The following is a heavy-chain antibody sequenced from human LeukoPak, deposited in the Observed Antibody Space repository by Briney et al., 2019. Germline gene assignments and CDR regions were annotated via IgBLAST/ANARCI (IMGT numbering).Heavy chain of an antibody. J-gene: IGHJ5*02. Sequence: AASVKVSCKASGYTFTSYYMHWVRQAPGQGLEWMGIINPSGGSTSYAQKFQGRVTMTRDMSTSTVYMELSSVRSEDTAVYYCARALPHRRLMDTTMEQHWFDPWGQGTLVTVSS. V-gene: IGHV1-46*01. D-gene: IGHD5-18*01. CDR2: INPSGGST. CDR1: GYTFTSYY. CDR3: ARALPHRRLMDTTMEQHWFDP.